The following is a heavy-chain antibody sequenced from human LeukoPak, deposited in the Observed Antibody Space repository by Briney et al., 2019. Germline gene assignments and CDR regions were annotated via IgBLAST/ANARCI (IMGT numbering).Heavy chain of an antibody. CDR3: ARDNSVRDEAWWFNP. Sequence: ASVKVSCKAFGYTFTSNYMHWVRQATGQGPEWMGVISPSGGSTTYAQKFQGRVTLTRDMSTSTDYLDLSSLRSEDTAVYYCARDNSVRDEAWWFNPWGQGTLVTVSS. CDR2: ISPSGGST. D-gene: IGHD5-24*01. V-gene: IGHV1-46*01. CDR1: GYTFTSNY. J-gene: IGHJ5*02.